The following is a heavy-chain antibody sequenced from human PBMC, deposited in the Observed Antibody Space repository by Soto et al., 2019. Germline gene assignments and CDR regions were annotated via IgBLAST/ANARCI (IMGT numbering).Heavy chain of an antibody. D-gene: IGHD2-15*01. V-gene: IGHV1-18*01. CDR2: ISAYNGNT. CDR1: GYTFTSYG. J-gene: IGHJ4*02. CDR3: ATFLESAPTLL. Sequence: ASVKVSCKASGYTFTSYGISGVRQAPGQGLEWMGWISAYNGNTNYAQKLQGRVTMTTDTSTSTAYMELRSLRSDDTAVYYCATFLESAPTLLRGQGTLLTVSA.